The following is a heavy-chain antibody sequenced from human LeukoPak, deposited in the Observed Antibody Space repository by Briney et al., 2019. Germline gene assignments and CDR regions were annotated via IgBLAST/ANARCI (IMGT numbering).Heavy chain of an antibody. CDR1: GGSISSGGYS. Sequence: SETLSLTCAVSGGSISSGGYSWSWIRQPPGKGLEWIGYIYHSGSTYYNPSLKSRVTISVDRSKNQFSLKLSSVTAADTAVYFCGRAPPRAALYYYGMDVWGQGTTVTVSS. V-gene: IGHV4-30-2*01. D-gene: IGHD2-15*01. CDR3: GRAPPRAALYYYGMDV. J-gene: IGHJ6*02. CDR2: IYHSGST.